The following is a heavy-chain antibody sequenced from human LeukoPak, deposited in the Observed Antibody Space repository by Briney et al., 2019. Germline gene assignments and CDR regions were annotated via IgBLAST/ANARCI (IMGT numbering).Heavy chain of an antibody. CDR3: ARGGGYASPIGY. CDR2: IYHSGST. D-gene: IGHD5-12*01. CDR1: GGSISTYY. Sequence: PSETLSLTCTLSGGSISTYYWSWIRQPPGKGLEWIGYIYHSGSTNYNPSIKSRVTISLDTSKNQFSLKLSSVTAAETAVYYRARGGGYASPIGYWGQGALVTVSS. V-gene: IGHV4-59*01. J-gene: IGHJ4*02.